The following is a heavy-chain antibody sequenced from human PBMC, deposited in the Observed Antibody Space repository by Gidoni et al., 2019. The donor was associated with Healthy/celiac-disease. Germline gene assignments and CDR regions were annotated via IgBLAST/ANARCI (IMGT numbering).Heavy chain of an antibody. Sequence: EVQLVESGGGLIQPGGSLRLSCAASGFTVSSNYMSWVRQAPGKGLEWVSVIYSGGSTYYADSVKGRFTISRDNSKNTLYLQMNSLRAEDTAVYYCAGTPSDVVPAAYYFDYWGQGTLVTVSS. CDR2: IYSGGST. D-gene: IGHD2-2*01. J-gene: IGHJ4*02. V-gene: IGHV3-53*01. CDR1: GFTVSSNY. CDR3: AGTPSDVVPAAYYFDY.